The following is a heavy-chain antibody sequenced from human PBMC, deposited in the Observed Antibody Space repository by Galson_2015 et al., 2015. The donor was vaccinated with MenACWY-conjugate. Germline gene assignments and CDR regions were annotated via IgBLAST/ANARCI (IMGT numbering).Heavy chain of an antibody. CDR1: GGAFSNYA. Sequence: SVKVSCKASGGAFSNYAISWVRQAPGQGLKWMGRIIPFLGIANYAETFQGRVTITAEKSTSTVYMEVTGPTSDDTAVYYCARPVLEDNFRGDYWGQGTLFTVSS. V-gene: IGHV1-69*04. D-gene: IGHD1-1*01. J-gene: IGHJ4*02. CDR2: IIPFLGIA. CDR3: ARPVLEDNFRGDY.